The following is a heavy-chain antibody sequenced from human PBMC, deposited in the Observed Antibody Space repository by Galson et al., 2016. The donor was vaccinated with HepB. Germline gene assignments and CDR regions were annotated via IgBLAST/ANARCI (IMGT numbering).Heavy chain of an antibody. CDR3: AHDSSGYCFDY. D-gene: IGHD3-22*01. J-gene: IGHJ4*02. CDR2: IYGDDDK. Sequence: PALVKPTQTLTLTCPFSGFSLTTSGVGVGWIRQPPGKALEWLALIYGDDDKRCSPSLKSRLTITKDTSKNQVVLTMTNMDPVDTPTYYRAHDSSGYCFDYWGQGTRVTVSS. CDR1: GFSLTTSGVG. V-gene: IGHV2-5*02.